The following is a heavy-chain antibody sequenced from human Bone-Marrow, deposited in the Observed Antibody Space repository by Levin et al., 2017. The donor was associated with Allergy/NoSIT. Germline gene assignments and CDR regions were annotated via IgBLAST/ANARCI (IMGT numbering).Heavy chain of an antibody. CDR1: GYTFTSYG. D-gene: IGHD2-2*01. J-gene: IGHJ6*02. CDR2: ISAYNGNT. CDR3: ASPRSDIVVVPAAMGPDYYYGMDV. V-gene: IGHV1-18*01. Sequence: VASVKVSCKASGYTFTSYGISWVRQAPGQGLEWMGWISAYNGNTNYAQKLQGRVTMTTDTSTSTAYMELRSLRSDDTAVYYCASPRSDIVVVPAAMGPDYYYGMDVWGQGTTITVSS.